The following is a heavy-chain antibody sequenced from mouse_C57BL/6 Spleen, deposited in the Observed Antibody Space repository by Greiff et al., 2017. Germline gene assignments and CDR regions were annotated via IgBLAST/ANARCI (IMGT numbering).Heavy chain of an antibody. V-gene: IGHV1-82*01. CDR1: GYAFSSSW. CDR3: ARETQGARDY. CDR2: IYPGVGDT. Sequence: QVQLQQSGPELVKPGASVKISCKASGYAFSSSWMNWVKQRPGKGLEWIGRIYPGVGDTNYNGKFKGKATLTADKSSSTAYMQLNSLTSEDSAVYFCARETQGARDYWGQGTSVTVSS. J-gene: IGHJ4*01. D-gene: IGHD3-1*01.